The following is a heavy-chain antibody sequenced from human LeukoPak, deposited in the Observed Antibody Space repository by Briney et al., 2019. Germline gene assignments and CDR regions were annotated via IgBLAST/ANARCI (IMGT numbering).Heavy chain of an antibody. CDR3: AKESGGSCYFDY. D-gene: IGHD1-26*01. V-gene: IGHV3-30*18. Sequence: PGRSLRLSCAASGFTFSSYGMHWVRQAPGKGLEWVAVISYDGSNKYYADSEKGRFTISRDNSKNTLYLQMNSLRAEDTAVYYCAKESGGSCYFDYWGQGTLVTVSS. CDR2: ISYDGSNK. J-gene: IGHJ4*02. CDR1: GFTFSSYG.